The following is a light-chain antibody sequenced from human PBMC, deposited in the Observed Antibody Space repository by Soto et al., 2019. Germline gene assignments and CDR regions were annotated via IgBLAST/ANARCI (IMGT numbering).Light chain of an antibody. V-gene: IGKV3-20*01. CDR2: GAS. Sequence: EIVVTKSPRTMSLSPGERATLPCRASKSVSSSCLAWYQQKPGQAPTLLIYGASSRATGIPDRFSGSGSGTDFSLTISRLEPEDFAVYYCQQYGSSPRVTFGGGTKVEIK. CDR1: KSVSSSC. J-gene: IGKJ4*01. CDR3: QQYGSSPRVT.